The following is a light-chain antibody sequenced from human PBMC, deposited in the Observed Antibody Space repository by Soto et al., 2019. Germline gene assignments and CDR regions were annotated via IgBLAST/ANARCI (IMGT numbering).Light chain of an antibody. CDR1: SSDVGGFKF. CDR3: TSYSSSSTDVV. J-gene: IGLJ3*02. CDR2: EVN. V-gene: IGLV2-14*01. Sequence: QSVLTQPASVSGSPGQSITISCTGTSSDVGGFKFVSWYQQHPDNAPKLIIYEVNKRPSGVSNRFSASKSGNTASLTISGLQAEDEADYYCTSYSSSSTDVVFGGGTKLTVL.